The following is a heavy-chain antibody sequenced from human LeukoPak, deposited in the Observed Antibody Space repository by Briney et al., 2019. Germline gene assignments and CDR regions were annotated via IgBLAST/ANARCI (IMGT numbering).Heavy chain of an antibody. CDR3: ATGGGWLPGS. D-gene: IGHD6-19*01. V-gene: IGHV4-59*01. CDR1: GGSISRYY. CDR2: IYYSGST. J-gene: IGHJ5*02. Sequence: SETLSLTCTASGGSISRYYLNWIRQPHGKGLEWIGYIYYSGSTNYNPSLKSRVTISVDTSKNQFSLNLNSVTAADTAVYYCATGGGWLPGSWGQGTLVTVSS.